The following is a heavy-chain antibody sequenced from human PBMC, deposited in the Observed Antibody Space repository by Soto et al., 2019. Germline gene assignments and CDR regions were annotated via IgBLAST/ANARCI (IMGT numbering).Heavy chain of an antibody. Sequence: SVKVSFKASGGTFSSYAISWLRQAPGQGLEWMGGIIPIFGTANYAQKFQGRVTITADKSTSTAYMELSSLRSEDTAVYYCARDPRSGLYYDFWSGYRDAFDIWGQGTMVTVSS. CDR3: ARDPRSGLYYDFWSGYRDAFDI. D-gene: IGHD3-3*01. CDR1: GGTFSSYA. CDR2: IIPIFGTA. V-gene: IGHV1-69*06. J-gene: IGHJ3*02.